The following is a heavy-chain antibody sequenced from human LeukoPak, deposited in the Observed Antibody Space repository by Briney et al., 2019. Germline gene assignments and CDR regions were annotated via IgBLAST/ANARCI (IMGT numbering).Heavy chain of an antibody. CDR1: GGSISSYY. CDR3: ARDAWFGDAFDI. Sequence: SETLSLTCTVSGGSISSYYWSWIRQPAGRGLEWIGRIYTSGSTNYNPSLKSRVTMSVDTSKNQFSLKLSSVTAADTAVYYCARDAWFGDAFDIWGQGTMVTVSS. CDR2: IYTSGST. D-gene: IGHD3-10*01. V-gene: IGHV4-4*07. J-gene: IGHJ3*02.